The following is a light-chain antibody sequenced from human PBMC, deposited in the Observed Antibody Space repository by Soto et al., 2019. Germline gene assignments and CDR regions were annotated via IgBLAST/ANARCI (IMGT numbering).Light chain of an antibody. Sequence: DIVMTQSPLSLPVTPGEPASISCRSSQSLLYSNGYNYLVWYLQRPGQSPQLLLYLGSNRACGVPDRFSGSGSGTDFTLKISRVEAEDVGIYYCMQALQTPPTFGGGTKVEIK. CDR3: MQALQTPPT. CDR2: LGS. CDR1: QSLLYSNGYNY. V-gene: IGKV2-28*01. J-gene: IGKJ4*01.